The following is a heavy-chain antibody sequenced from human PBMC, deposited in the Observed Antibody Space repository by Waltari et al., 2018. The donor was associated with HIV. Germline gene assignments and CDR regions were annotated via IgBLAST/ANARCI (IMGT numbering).Heavy chain of an antibody. D-gene: IGHD3-16*01. Sequence: QVQLVQSGAEVKKPGSSVKVSCKASGGAFSSYTINWVRKAPGQGLEWLGRIIPMSNTPNNAQKFQGRVTITADKSTSTAYMELTSLRSDDTAVYYCASARETMGVDFDSLGLGTLVTVSS. CDR1: GGAFSSYT. J-gene: IGHJ4*02. V-gene: IGHV1-69*08. CDR3: ASARETMGVDFDS. CDR2: IIPMSNTP.